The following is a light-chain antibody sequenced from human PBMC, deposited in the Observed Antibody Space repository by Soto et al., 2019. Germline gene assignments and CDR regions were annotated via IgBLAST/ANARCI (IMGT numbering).Light chain of an antibody. CDR3: SSYAGRITLV. CDR2: DDN. V-gene: IGLV2-23*01. Sequence: QTVSVSGSPGQSITMSCTGSRSDVGGYNLVSWYQQHPGKAPKLLISDDNKRPSGVSDRFSGSKSGNTASLTISGLQAEDEGDYYCSSYAGRITLVFGGGTQLTVL. J-gene: IGLJ2*01. CDR1: RSDVGGYNL.